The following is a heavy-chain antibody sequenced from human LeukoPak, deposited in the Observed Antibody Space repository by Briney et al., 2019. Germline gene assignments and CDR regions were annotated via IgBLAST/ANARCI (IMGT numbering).Heavy chain of an antibody. CDR3: ARGEYYGSGRFYNWFDP. J-gene: IGHJ5*02. Sequence: SQTLSLTCAISGDSVSSNSAAWNWIRQSPSRGLEWLGRTYYRSKWYNDYAVSVKSRITINPDTSKNQFSLQLNSVTPEDTAVYYCARGEYYGSGRFYNWFDPWGQGTRVTVSS. V-gene: IGHV6-1*01. D-gene: IGHD3-10*01. CDR1: GDSVSSNSAA. CDR2: TYYRSKWYN.